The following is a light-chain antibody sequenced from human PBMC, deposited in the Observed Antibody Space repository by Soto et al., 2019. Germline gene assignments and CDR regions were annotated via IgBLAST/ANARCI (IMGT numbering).Light chain of an antibody. Sequence: DIQMTQSPSTLSGSVGDRVTITCRASQTISSWLAWYQQKPGKAPKLLIYKASTLKSGVPSRFSGSGSGSEFTLTISSLQPEDFATYYCQQTFSPPSITFGQGTRLEIK. J-gene: IGKJ5*01. CDR3: QQTFSPPSIT. CDR1: QTISSW. V-gene: IGKV1-5*03. CDR2: KAS.